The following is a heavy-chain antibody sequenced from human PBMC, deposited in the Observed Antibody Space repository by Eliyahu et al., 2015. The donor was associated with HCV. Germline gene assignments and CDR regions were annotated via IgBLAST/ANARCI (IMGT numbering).Heavy chain of an antibody. V-gene: IGHV3-30-3*01. CDR3: AREGGFGEVDY. Sequence: QVQLVESGGGVVQPGRXXXLSXXAXGFTFSTYSMHWVRQAPGKGLGWVTLTLYDGSSKYYADSMKGRFTTSRDNSKNTLHLQMNSLRTDDTAVYYCAREGGFGEVDYWGQGTLVTVSS. J-gene: IGHJ4*02. CDR1: GFTFSTYS. CDR2: TLYDGSSK. D-gene: IGHD3-10*01.